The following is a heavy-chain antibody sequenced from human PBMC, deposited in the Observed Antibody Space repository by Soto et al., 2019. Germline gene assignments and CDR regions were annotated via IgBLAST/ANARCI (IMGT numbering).Heavy chain of an antibody. V-gene: IGHV4-31*03. D-gene: IGHD1-26*01. Sequence: SETLSLTCTVSGGSISSGGYYWSWIRQHPGKGLEWIGYIYYSGSTYYNPSLKSRVTISVDTSKNQFSLKLSSVTAADTAVYYCARVVGGSYNFDYWGQGTLVTVSS. J-gene: IGHJ4*02. CDR3: ARVVGGSYNFDY. CDR1: GGSISSGGYY. CDR2: IYYSGST.